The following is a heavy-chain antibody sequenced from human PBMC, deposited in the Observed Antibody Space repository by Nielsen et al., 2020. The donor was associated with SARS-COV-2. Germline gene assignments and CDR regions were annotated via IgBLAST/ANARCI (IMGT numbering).Heavy chain of an antibody. CDR1: GGSITGDY. CDR2: TYFSGTT. D-gene: IGHD3-16*01. J-gene: IGHJ2*01. V-gene: IGHV4-59*01. Sequence: SETLSLTCTVSGGSITGDYWSWIRQPPGKGLEWIGYTYFSGTTKYNPSLKGRVTISLDMSKNYFSLKLDSVTAADTAVYYCAREGGDNAGWYFDLWGRGTLVFVSS. CDR3: AREGGDNAGWYFDL.